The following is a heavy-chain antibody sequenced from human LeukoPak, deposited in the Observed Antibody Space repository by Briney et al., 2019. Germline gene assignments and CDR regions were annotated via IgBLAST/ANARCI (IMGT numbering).Heavy chain of an antibody. CDR3: ARLLYDSWLI. CDR1: GGSISSDF. J-gene: IGHJ3*02. Sequence: PSETLSPICAVSGGSISSDFWSWIRQPPGKGLEWIGYIYYSGSTNYNPSLKSRVTISVDTSKNQFSLKLSSVTAADTAVYYCARLLYDSWLIWGQGTMVTVPS. V-gene: IGHV4-59*01. D-gene: IGHD3/OR15-3a*01. CDR2: IYYSGST.